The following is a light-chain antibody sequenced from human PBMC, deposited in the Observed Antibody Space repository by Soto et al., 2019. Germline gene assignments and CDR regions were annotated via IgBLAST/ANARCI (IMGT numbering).Light chain of an antibody. CDR2: DVS. Sequence: QSALTQPASVSGSPGQSITISCSVTSSDVGGYNYVSWYQQHPGKAPKLMIYDVSNRPSGVSNRFSGSKSGNTASLTISGLQAEHEADYYCSSYTSSSTLLYVFGTGTKLTVL. J-gene: IGLJ1*01. V-gene: IGLV2-14*01. CDR1: SSDVGGYNY. CDR3: SSYTSSSTLLYV.